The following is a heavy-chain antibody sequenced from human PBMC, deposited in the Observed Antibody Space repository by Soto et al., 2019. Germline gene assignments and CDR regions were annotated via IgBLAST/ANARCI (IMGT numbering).Heavy chain of an antibody. CDR1: GGSFSGYY. D-gene: IGHD3-10*01. CDR2: INHSGSI. J-gene: IGHJ4*02. V-gene: IGHV4-34*02. CDR3: ARGGPGYYGSGCYYPR. Sequence: QVQLQQWGAGLLKPSETLSLTCAVYGGSFSGYYWCWIRQPPGKGLEWIGQINHSGSINYNPSLKSRVTTSVVTSKNQFSLRLSAVTAADTAVYYCARGGPGYYGSGCYYPRWGQGTLVTVSS.